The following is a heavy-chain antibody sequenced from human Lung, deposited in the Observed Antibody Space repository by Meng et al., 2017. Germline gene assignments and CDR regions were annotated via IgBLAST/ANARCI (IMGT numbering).Heavy chain of an antibody. CDR2: LIAVFDKT. D-gene: IGHD1-14*01. CDR3: ARGRRNEPLFDY. J-gene: IGHJ4*02. V-gene: IGHV1-69*13. CDR1: GGSFSTHT. Sequence: QVQVVQSGAEGKKPGASVKGACKTSGGSFSTHTFSWVRQAPGQGLEWMGGLIAVFDKTKAAPRFQDRVTFTADESTSTAYMELSSLTFDDTAVYFCARGRRNEPLFDYWGQGTLVTVSS.